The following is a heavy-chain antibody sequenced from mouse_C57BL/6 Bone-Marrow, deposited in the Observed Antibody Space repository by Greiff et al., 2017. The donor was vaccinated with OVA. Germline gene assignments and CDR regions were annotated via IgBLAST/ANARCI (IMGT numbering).Heavy chain of an antibody. Sequence: VQLQQSGAELARPGASVKLSCKASGYTFTSYGISWVKQRTGQGLEWIGEIYPRSGNTYYNEKFKGKATLTADKSSSTAYMELRSLTSEDSAVYFCARDQTGLCAYWGQETLVTVSA. CDR3: ARDQTGLCAY. J-gene: IGHJ3*01. V-gene: IGHV1-81*01. CDR2: IYPRSGNT. CDR1: GYTFTSYG. D-gene: IGHD4-1*01.